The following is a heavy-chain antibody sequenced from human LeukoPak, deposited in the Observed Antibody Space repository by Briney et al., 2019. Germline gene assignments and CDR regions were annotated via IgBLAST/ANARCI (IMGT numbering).Heavy chain of an antibody. CDR2: ISGDGVST. CDR3: AKESGKFDY. V-gene: IGHV3-43*02. Sequence: GGSLRLSCVASGLPLAAFAMHWVRQAPGKGLEWVSLISGDGVSTFYADSVKGRFSISRDNSENSLYLEMNSLRTEDAAMYYCAKESGKFDYWGQGTLVAVSS. CDR1: GLPLAAFA. J-gene: IGHJ4*02.